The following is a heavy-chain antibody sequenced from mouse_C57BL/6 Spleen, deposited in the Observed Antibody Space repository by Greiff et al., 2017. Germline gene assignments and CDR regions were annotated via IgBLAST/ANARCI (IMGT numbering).Heavy chain of an antibody. CDR1: GYTFTSYW. D-gene: IGHD4-1*01. CDR3: ARKLGRGSSYWYFDV. J-gene: IGHJ1*03. Sequence: QVQLQQPGAELVKPGASVKLSCKASGYTFTSYWMQWVKQRPGQGLEWIGEIDPSDSYTNYTQKFKGKATLAVDTSSSTAYMQLSSLTSEDSAVYYCARKLGRGSSYWYFDVWGTGTTVTVSS. V-gene: IGHV1-50*01. CDR2: IDPSDSYT.